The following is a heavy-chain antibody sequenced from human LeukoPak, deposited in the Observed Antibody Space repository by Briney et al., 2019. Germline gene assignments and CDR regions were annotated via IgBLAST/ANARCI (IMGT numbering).Heavy chain of an antibody. D-gene: IGHD5-12*01. CDR2: ISGSIRNT. CDR3: AKDPGYSGYDYFDY. Sequence: GGSLRLSCAASGFTFSSCWMTWVRQAPGKGLEWVSAISGSIRNTYYADSVKGRFIISRDNSQNALYLQMNSLRAEDTAIYYCAKDPGYSGYDYFDYWGQGTLVTVSS. J-gene: IGHJ4*02. V-gene: IGHV3-23*01. CDR1: GFTFSSCW.